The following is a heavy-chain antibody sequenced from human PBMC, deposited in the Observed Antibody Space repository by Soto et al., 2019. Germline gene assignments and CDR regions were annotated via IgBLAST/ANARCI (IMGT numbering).Heavy chain of an antibody. CDR1: GGSFSGYY. D-gene: IGHD6-13*01. CDR2: INHSGST. CDR3: ARGGPYSSSHGSDNWFDP. J-gene: IGHJ5*02. Sequence: QVQLQQWGAGLLKPSETLSLTCAVYGGSFSGYYWSWIRQPPGKGLEWIGEINHSGSTNYNPSLKSRVTISVDTSKNQFPLKLSSVTAADTAVYYCARGGPYSSSHGSDNWFDPWGQGTLVTVSS. V-gene: IGHV4-34*01.